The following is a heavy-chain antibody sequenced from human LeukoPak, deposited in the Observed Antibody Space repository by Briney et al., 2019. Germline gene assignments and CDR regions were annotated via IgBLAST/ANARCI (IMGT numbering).Heavy chain of an antibody. CDR1: GFTFSSYW. CDR3: ARRLLTGYYEF. D-gene: IGHD3-9*01. V-gene: IGHV3-74*01. Sequence: PGGSLRLSCVASGFTFSSYWMHWVRQDPRKGLVWVSRINGDGRNINYADSVRGRFTISRDNAKNTLYLQMNTLRVEDTAVYYCARRLLTGYYEFWGQGTLVTVSS. CDR2: INGDGRNI. J-gene: IGHJ4*02.